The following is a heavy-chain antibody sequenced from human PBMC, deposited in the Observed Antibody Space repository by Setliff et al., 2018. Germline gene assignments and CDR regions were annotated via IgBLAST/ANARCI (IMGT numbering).Heavy chain of an antibody. CDR3: AKDTGYYFDY. Sequence: PGGSLRLSCAASGFTFSSYAMSWVRQAPGKGLEWVSAISSTITSTYYADSVKGRFTISRDNSKNTLYLQMNSLRGEDTAVYYCAKDTGYYFDYWGQGTLVTVSS. D-gene: IGHD4-4*01. J-gene: IGHJ4*02. V-gene: IGHV3-23*01. CDR2: ISSTITST. CDR1: GFTFSSYA.